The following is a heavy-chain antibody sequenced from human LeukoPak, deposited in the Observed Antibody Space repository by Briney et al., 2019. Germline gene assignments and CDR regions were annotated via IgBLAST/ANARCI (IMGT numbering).Heavy chain of an antibody. Sequence: SETLSLTCAVYGGSFSGYYWSWIRQPPGKGLEWIGEINHSGSTNCNPSLKSRVTISVDTSKNQFSLKLSSVTAADTAVYYCARWASRANYGDYYYFDYWGQGTLVTVSS. D-gene: IGHD4-17*01. CDR1: GGSFSGYY. CDR2: INHSGST. V-gene: IGHV4-34*01. J-gene: IGHJ4*02. CDR3: ARWASRANYGDYYYFDY.